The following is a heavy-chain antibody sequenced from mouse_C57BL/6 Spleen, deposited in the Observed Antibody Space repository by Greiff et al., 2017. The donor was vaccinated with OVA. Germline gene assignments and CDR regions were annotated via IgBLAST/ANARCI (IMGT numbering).Heavy chain of an antibody. CDR3: GRRRGGGGY. V-gene: IGHV1-77*01. Sequence: VQLQQSGAELVKPGASVKISCKASGYTFTDYYINWVKQRPGQGLEWIGQIGPGSGSTYYNEPFKGKAPLTADKSSSTAYMQLSSLTSEDAAVYLWGRRRGGGGYWGQGTTLTVSS. J-gene: IGHJ2*01. CDR1: GYTFTDYY. CDR2: IGPGSGST.